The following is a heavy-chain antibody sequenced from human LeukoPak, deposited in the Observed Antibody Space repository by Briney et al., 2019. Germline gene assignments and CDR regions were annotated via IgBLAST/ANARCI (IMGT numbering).Heavy chain of an antibody. CDR1: GFTFSNYG. J-gene: IGHJ6*03. CDR3: AKDFAQYGSGSYSHYYYYMDV. Sequence: PGGSLRLSCAASGFTFSNYGMHWFRQAPGKGLEWVAVIWYDGSNKYFADSVKGRFIISRDNSKNTLYLQMNSLRAEDTAVYFCAKDFAQYGSGSYSHYYYYMDVWGKGTTVTVSS. V-gene: IGHV3-33*06. CDR2: IWYDGSNK. D-gene: IGHD3-10*01.